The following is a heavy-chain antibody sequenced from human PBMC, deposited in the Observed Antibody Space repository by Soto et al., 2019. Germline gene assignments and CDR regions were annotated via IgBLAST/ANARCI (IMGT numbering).Heavy chain of an antibody. D-gene: IGHD3-10*01. CDR2: VDHSGRT. J-gene: IGHJ4*02. CDR3: AKKGYYPSGKINFFDS. Sequence: SETLSLTCAVSGYSINSDYYWGWIRQPPGKGLEWIGSVDHSGRTYYSPSLRSRLTIFIDTSKNQFSLRLTSVTAADTAMYFCAKKGYYPSGKINFFDSWGPGTLVTVSS. CDR1: GYSINSDYY. V-gene: IGHV4-38-2*01.